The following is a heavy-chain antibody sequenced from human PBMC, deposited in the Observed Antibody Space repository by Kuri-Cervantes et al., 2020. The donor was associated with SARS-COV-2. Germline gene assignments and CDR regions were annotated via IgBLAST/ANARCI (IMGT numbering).Heavy chain of an antibody. CDR3: ARDRGGYVVGATMHFDY. CDR2: INPNSGGT. V-gene: IGHV1-2*02. D-gene: IGHD1-26*01. J-gene: IGHJ4*02. CDR1: GYTFTGYY. Sequence: SVKVSFKSSGYTFTGYYMHWVRQAPGQGLEWMGGINPNSGGTNYAQKFQGRVTMTRDTSTSTVYMELSSLRSEDTAVYYCARDRGGYVVGATMHFDYWGQGTLVTVSS.